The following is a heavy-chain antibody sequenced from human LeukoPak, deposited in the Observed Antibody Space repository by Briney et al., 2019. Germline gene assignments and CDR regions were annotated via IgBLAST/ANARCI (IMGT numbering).Heavy chain of an antibody. CDR3: ARKFSGSSPIDY. J-gene: IGHJ4*02. CDR1: GYTFTTYF. CDR2: ISPAVGET. V-gene: IGHV1-46*01. Sequence: ASVKVSCKASGYTFTTYFMHWLRQAPGQGLEWMGIISPAVGETAYAEKFQGRVTMTRDTSTSTVYMELSSLTSEDIGMYYCARKFSGSSPIDYWGQGTLVTVSS. D-gene: IGHD6-25*01.